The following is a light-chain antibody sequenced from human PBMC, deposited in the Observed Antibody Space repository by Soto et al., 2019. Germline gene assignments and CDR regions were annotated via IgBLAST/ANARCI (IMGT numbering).Light chain of an antibody. CDR2: TAS. CDR1: QSISSY. V-gene: IGKV1-39*01. J-gene: IGKJ1*01. Sequence: EIQMKQSPSALSATVGDRVTITCRASQSISSYLNWYQQKPGKAPELLIYTASSLQSGVPSRFSGSGSGTDFTLTISSLQPEDFATYYCQQSYRSPPTFGQGTNVDI. CDR3: QQSYRSPPT.